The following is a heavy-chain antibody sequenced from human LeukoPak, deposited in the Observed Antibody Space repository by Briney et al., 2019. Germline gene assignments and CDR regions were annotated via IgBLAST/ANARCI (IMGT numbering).Heavy chain of an antibody. CDR2: INPSGGST. J-gene: IGHJ4*02. V-gene: IGHV1-46*01. Sequence: ASVKVSCKASGYTFTRYYMHWVRQAPGQGLEWMGIINPSGGSTSNTQKFQGRVTMTSDMSTSTVYMELSSLRSEDTAVYYCAREYCSGGSCYSAFDYWGQGTLVTVSS. CDR1: GYTFTRYY. CDR3: AREYCSGGSCYSAFDY. D-gene: IGHD2-15*01.